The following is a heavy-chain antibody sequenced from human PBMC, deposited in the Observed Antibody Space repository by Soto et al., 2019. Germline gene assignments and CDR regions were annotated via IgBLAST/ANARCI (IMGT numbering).Heavy chain of an antibody. Sequence: SVKVSCKASGGTFSSYAISWVRQAPGQGLEWMGGIIPIFGTANYAQKFQGRVTITADESTSTAYMELSSLRSEDTAVYYCARGIRISSSSLGYGMDVWGQGTTVTVSS. D-gene: IGHD6-6*01. CDR2: IIPIFGTA. CDR3: ARGIRISSSSLGYGMDV. V-gene: IGHV1-69*13. CDR1: GGTFSSYA. J-gene: IGHJ6*02.